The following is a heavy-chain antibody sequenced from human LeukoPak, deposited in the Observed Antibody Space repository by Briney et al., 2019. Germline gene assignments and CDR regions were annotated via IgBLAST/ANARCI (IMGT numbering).Heavy chain of an antibody. D-gene: IGHD2-15*01. J-gene: IGHJ4*02. CDR3: ARPGYCSGGSCYPPAFDY. V-gene: IGHV3-23*03. CDR1: GFTFSSYA. CDR2: IYSGGST. Sequence: PGGSLRLSCAASGFTFSSYAMSWVRQAPGKGLEWVSVIYSGGSTYYADSVKGRFTISRDNSKNTLYLQMNSLRAEGTAVYYCARPGYCSGGSCYPPAFDYWGQGTLVTVSS.